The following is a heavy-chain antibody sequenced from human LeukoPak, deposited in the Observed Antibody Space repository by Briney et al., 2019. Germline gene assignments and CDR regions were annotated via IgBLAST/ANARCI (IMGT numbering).Heavy chain of an antibody. CDR1: GGTFSSYA. CDR2: IIPIFGTA. V-gene: IGHV1-69*13. D-gene: IGHD2-8*02. J-gene: IGHJ6*03. CDR3: ARGPLVPAYYYYYYYMNV. Sequence: SVKVSCKASGGTFSSYAISWVRQAPGQGLEWMGGIIPIFGTANYAQKFQGRVTITADESTSTAYMELSSLRSEDTAVYYCARGPLVPAYYYYYYYMNVWGKGTTVTVSS.